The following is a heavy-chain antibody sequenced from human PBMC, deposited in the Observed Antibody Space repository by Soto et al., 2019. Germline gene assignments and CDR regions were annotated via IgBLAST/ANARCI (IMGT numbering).Heavy chain of an antibody. D-gene: IGHD3-9*01. V-gene: IGHV3-43*02. J-gene: IGHJ6*02. CDR1: GFTFGDYA. Sequence: GGSLRLSCAASGFTFGDYAMHWVRQAPGKGLEWVSLISGDGGSTYYADSVKGRFTISRDNSKNSLYLQMNSLRTEDTALYYCAKGTNDILTGYYGGSYYYYGMDVWGQGTTVTVSS. CDR3: AKGTNDILTGYYGGSYYYYGMDV. CDR2: ISGDGGST.